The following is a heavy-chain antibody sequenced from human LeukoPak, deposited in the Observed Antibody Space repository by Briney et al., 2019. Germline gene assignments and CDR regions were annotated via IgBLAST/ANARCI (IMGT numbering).Heavy chain of an antibody. J-gene: IGHJ6*02. CDR2: IYYSGST. Sequence: SATLSLTCTVSGGSISSYYWSWIRQPPGKGLEWIGYIYYSGSTNYNPSLKSRVTISVDTSKNQFSLQLSSVTAADTAVYYCARDRGYTVTPRYYYYGMDVWGQGTTVTVSS. CDR3: ARDRGYTVTPRYYYYGMDV. CDR1: GGSISSYY. V-gene: IGHV4-59*01. D-gene: IGHD4-11*01.